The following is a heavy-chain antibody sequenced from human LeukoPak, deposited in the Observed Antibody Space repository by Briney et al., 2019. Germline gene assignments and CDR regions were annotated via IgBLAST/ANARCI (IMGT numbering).Heavy chain of an antibody. Sequence: SETLSLTCAVSGTSISPYYWSWIRQPPGKGLEWIGYIYYSGSTNYNPSLTSRVTISVDTSENQFSLILRSVTAADTAVYYCAREVGDSDSDNWFDPWGQGTLVTVSS. CDR3: AREVGDSDSDNWFDP. D-gene: IGHD2-15*01. J-gene: IGHJ5*02. CDR1: GTSISPYY. V-gene: IGHV4-59*01. CDR2: IYYSGST.